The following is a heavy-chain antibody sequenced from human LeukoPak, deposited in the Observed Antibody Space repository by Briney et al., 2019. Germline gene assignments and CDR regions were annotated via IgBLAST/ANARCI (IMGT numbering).Heavy chain of an antibody. V-gene: IGHV4-59*08. Sequence: PSETLSLTCTVPGGSISTYSWSWIRQPPGKGLEWIGYIFYSGTTNYNPSLKSRVTISVDTSKNQFSLKLSSVTATDTAVYYCASSMTTMTLFDCWGQGALVTVSS. CDR1: GGSISTYS. CDR3: ASSMTTMTLFDC. CDR2: IFYSGTT. D-gene: IGHD4-17*01. J-gene: IGHJ4*02.